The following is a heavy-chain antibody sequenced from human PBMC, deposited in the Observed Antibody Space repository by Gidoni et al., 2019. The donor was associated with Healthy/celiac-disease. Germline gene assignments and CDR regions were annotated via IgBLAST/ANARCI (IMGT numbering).Heavy chain of an antibody. CDR1: GFTFSSYD. CDR2: IGTAGDT. D-gene: IGHD3-10*01. J-gene: IGHJ6*02. CDR3: ARDSVVRGVNTYYYYYGMDV. Sequence: EVQLVESGGGLVQPGGSLRLSCAASGFTFSSYDMHWVRQATGKGLEGVSAIGTAGDTYYPGSVKGRFTISRENAKNSLYLQMNSLRAGDTAVYYCARDSVVRGVNTYYYYYGMDVWGQGTTVTVSS. V-gene: IGHV3-13*01.